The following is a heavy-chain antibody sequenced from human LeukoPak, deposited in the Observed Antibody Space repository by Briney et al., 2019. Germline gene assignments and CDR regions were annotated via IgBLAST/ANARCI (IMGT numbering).Heavy chain of an antibody. V-gene: IGHV1-2*02. CDR3: ARDENPHYYYGMDV. J-gene: IGHJ6*02. Sequence: ASVKVSCKASGYTFTDYCAHWVRQAPGQGLEWMGWIIPSSGGANYAQNFQCRVTMTRDTSIATAYMELSRLRSDDTAVYYCARDENPHYYYGMDVWGQGTTVTVSS. CDR1: GYTFTDYC. CDR2: IIPSSGGA.